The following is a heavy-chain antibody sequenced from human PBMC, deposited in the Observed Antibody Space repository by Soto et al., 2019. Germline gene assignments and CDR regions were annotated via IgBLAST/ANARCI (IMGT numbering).Heavy chain of an antibody. Sequence: ASVKVSCKASGYTFTSYAMHWVRQAPGQRLEWMGWINAGNGNTKYSQKFQGRVTITRDKSASTAYMELSSLRSEDTAVYYCARARITIFGVVILPRFDPWGQGTLVTVSS. J-gene: IGHJ5*02. CDR1: GYTFTSYA. V-gene: IGHV1-3*01. CDR3: ARARITIFGVVILPRFDP. D-gene: IGHD3-3*01. CDR2: INAGNGNT.